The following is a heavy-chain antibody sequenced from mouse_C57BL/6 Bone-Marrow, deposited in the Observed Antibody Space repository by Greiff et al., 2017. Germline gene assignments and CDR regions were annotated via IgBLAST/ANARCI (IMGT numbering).Heavy chain of an antibody. J-gene: IGHJ3*01. V-gene: IGHV10-1*01. CDR2: IRSKSNNYAT. D-gene: IGHD2-4*01. Sequence: EVQLQQSGGGLVQPKGSLKLSCAASGFSFNTYAMNWVRQAPGKGLEWVARIRSKSNNYATYYADSVKDRFTISRDDSESMLYLQMQNLKTEVTVMYCCVRHGDYDEGAWFAYWGKVTLGTVSA. CDR3: VRHGDYDEGAWFAY. CDR1: GFSFNTYA.